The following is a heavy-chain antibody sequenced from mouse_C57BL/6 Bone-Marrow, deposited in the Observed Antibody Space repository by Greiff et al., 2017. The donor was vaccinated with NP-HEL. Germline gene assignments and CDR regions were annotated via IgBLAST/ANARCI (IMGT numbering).Heavy chain of an antibody. D-gene: IGHD1-1*01. Sequence: QVQLQQPGTELVKPGASVKLSCKASGYTFTSYWMHWVKQRPGQGLEWIGNINPSNGGTNYNEKFKSKATLTVDKSSSTAYMQLSSLTSEDAAVYYCARFPITTVVARYFDVWGTGTTVTVSS. CDR1: GYTFTSYW. V-gene: IGHV1-53*01. J-gene: IGHJ1*03. CDR2: INPSNGGT. CDR3: ARFPITTVVARYFDV.